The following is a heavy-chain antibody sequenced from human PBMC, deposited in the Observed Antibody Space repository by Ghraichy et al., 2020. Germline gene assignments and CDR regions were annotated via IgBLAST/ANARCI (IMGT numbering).Heavy chain of an antibody. D-gene: IGHD3-3*01. CDR1: GGSISSYY. CDR3: ARHASTYYDFWSGYYGLDYYYYMDV. V-gene: IGHV4-59*08. J-gene: IGHJ6*03. Sequence: SETLSLTCTVSGGSISSYYWSWIRQPPGKGLEWIGYIYYSGSTNYNPSLKSRVTISVDTSKNQFSLKLSSVTAADTAVYYCARHASTYYDFWSGYYGLDYYYYMDVWGKGTTVTVSS. CDR2: IYYSGST.